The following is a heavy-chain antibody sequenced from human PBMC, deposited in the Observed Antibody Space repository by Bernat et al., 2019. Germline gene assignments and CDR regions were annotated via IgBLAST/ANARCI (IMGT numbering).Heavy chain of an antibody. V-gene: IGHV3-23*04. CDR1: GFTFSSYA. Sequence: EVQLVESGGGVVQPGGSLRLSCAASGFTFSSYAMSWVRQAPGKGLEWVSAISGSGGSTYYADSVKGRFTISRDNSKNTLYLQMNSLRAEDTAVYYCARPYYDFWSGYYMGAFDIWGQGTLVTVSS. J-gene: IGHJ4*02. CDR2: ISGSGGST. CDR3: ARPYYDFWSGYYMGAFDI. D-gene: IGHD3-3*01.